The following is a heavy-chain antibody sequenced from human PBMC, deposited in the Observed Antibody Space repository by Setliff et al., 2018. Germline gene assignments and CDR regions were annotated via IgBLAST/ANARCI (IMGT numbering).Heavy chain of an antibody. CDR1: GFTFSSYS. CDR2: ISSSSSTI. CDR3: ARDRGSGSYFLRYFDY. V-gene: IGHV3-48*01. J-gene: IGHJ4*02. Sequence: GGSLRLSCAASGFTFSSYSMNWVRQAPGKGLEWVSYISSSSSTIYYADPVKGRFTISRDNAKNSLYLQMNSLRAEDTAVYYCARDRGSGSYFLRYFDYWGQGTLVTVS. D-gene: IGHD1-26*01.